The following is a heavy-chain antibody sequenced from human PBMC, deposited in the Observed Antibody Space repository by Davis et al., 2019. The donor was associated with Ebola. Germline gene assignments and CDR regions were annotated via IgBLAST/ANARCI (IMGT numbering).Heavy chain of an antibody. Sequence: SETLSLTCVVSGDSIGTNNWWSWIRQSPGKGLEWIGEVYHNGNSHYNPSLKSRVFISVDKSKNQFSLQLNSVTPEDTAVYYCARAYSSGWYSRAGDYYGMDVWGQGTTVTVSS. CDR1: GDSIGTNNW. D-gene: IGHD6-19*01. J-gene: IGHJ6*02. V-gene: IGHV4-4*02. CDR2: VYHNGNS. CDR3: ARAYSSGWYSRAGDYYGMDV.